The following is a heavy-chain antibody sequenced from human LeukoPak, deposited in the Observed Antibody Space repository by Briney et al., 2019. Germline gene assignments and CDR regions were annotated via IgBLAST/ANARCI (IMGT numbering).Heavy chain of an antibody. V-gene: IGHV3-23*01. Sequence: PGGSLRLSCAASGFTFSSYAMSWVRQAPGKGLEWVSAISGSGGGTYYADSVKGRFTISRDNSKNTLYLQMNSLRAEDTAVYYCAKDSVGYYDSSGYPNPFDYWGQGTLVTVSS. CDR1: GFTFSSYA. D-gene: IGHD3-22*01. CDR2: ISGSGGGT. J-gene: IGHJ4*02. CDR3: AKDSVGYYDSSGYPNPFDY.